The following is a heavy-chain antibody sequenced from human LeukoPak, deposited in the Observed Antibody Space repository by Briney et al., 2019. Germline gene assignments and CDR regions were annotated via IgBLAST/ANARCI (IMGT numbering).Heavy chain of an antibody. CDR1: GGSISSSSYY. V-gene: IGHV4-39*01. Sequence: PSETLSLTCTVSGGSISSSSYYWGWIRQPPGKGLEWIGSIYYSGSTYYNPSLKSRVTISVDTSKNQFSLKPSSVTAADTAVYYCASPRGRWYAYWGQGTLVTVSS. J-gene: IGHJ4*02. CDR3: ASPRGRWYAY. CDR2: IYYSGST. D-gene: IGHD6-13*01.